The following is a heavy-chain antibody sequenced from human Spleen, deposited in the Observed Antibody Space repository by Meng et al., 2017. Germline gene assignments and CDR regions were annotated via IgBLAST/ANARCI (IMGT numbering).Heavy chain of an antibody. D-gene: IGHD5-18*01. V-gene: IGHV1-69*02. J-gene: IGHJ4*02. CDR1: GGSFSTHT. CDR2: VIPMLGIV. Sequence: QVQLVQSGAEVKKPGSSVKVACKTSGGSFSTHTFSWVRQAPGQGLEYMGRVIPMLGIVKYAQKFQGRVTITADKSTSTAYMELSSLTSDDTAVYYCARLPYSYGLRYYFDYWGQGTLVTVSS. CDR3: ARLPYSYGLRYYFDY.